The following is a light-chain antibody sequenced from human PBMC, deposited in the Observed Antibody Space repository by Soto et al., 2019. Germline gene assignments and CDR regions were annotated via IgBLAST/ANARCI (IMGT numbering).Light chain of an antibody. V-gene: IGKV3-20*01. CDR3: QHYGGSFI. CDR1: QSINSKS. CDR2: NTS. Sequence: EIVLTQSPGTLSLSPGEGATVSSRVSQSINSKSLVWYQRKFGQAPRLLIYNTSTRATGIPDRFSGSGSGTDFTLSISGLEPEDFAVYYCQHYGGSFIFGPGTKVDFK. J-gene: IGKJ3*01.